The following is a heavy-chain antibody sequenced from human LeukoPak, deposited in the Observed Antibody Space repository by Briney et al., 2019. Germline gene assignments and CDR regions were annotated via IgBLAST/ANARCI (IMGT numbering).Heavy chain of an antibody. CDR1: GFTFSSYK. CDR3: AELGITMIGGV. V-gene: IGHV3-48*03. CDR2: ISSSGSTI. J-gene: IGHJ6*04. Sequence: GGTLTLTCAASGFTFSSYKFNWVRHPPPPGQELDSYISSSGSTIYYAAFVKGRFTISRDNAKNSLYLQMNSLRAEDTAVYYCAELGITMIGGVWGKGTTVTISS. D-gene: IGHD3-10*02.